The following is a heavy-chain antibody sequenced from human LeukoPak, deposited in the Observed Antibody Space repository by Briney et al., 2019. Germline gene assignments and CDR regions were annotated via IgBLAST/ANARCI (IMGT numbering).Heavy chain of an antibody. V-gene: IGHV1-18*01. Sequence: ASVKVSCKASGYTFTSYGISWVRQAPGQGLEWMGWISAYNGNTNYALKLQGRVTMTTDTSTSTAYMELRSLRSDDTAVYYCARVHDYGDYFDYWGQGTLVTVSS. CDR3: ARVHDYGDYFDY. CDR1: GYTFTSYG. CDR2: ISAYNGNT. J-gene: IGHJ4*02. D-gene: IGHD4-17*01.